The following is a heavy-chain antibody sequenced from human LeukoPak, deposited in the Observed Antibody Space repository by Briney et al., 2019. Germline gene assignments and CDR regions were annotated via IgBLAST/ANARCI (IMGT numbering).Heavy chain of an antibody. D-gene: IGHD1-26*01. Sequence: ASVKVSCKASGYTFNSYGISWVRQAPGQGLEWIGWISAYNGQTNYAQKFQGRVTMTTDTSTSTAYMDLRSLRSDDTAVYYCARFLPQKWELPGTWFDPWGQGTLVTVSS. J-gene: IGHJ5*02. CDR1: GYTFNSYG. V-gene: IGHV1-18*01. CDR2: ISAYNGQT. CDR3: ARFLPQKWELPGTWFDP.